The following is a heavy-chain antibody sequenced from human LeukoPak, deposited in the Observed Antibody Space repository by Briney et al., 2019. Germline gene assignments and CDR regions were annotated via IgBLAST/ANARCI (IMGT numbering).Heavy chain of an antibody. CDR2: ISYDGSNK. V-gene: IGHV3-30*18. D-gene: IGHD2-2*01. CDR1: GFTFSSYG. J-gene: IGHJ4*02. CDR3: AKDQWDIVVVPAAMEGGTLDY. Sequence: GGSLRLSCAASGFTFSSYGMHWVRQAPGKGLEWVAVISYDGSNKYYADSVKGRFTISRDNSKNTLYLQMNSLRAEDTAVYYCAKDQWDIVVVPAAMEGGTLDYWGQGTLVTVSS.